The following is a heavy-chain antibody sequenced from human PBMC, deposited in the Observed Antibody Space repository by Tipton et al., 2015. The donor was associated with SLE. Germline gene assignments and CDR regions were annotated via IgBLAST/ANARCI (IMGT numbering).Heavy chain of an antibody. D-gene: IGHD1-26*01. Sequence: SLRLSCAASGFTVSSNYMSWVRQAPGKGLEWVSVIYSGGSTYYADSVKGRFTISRDNSKNTLYLQMNSLRAEDTAVYYCARYAVVGVWYFDLWGRGTLVTVSS. CDR1: GFTVSSNY. CDR3: ARYAVVGVWYFDL. CDR2: IYSGGST. J-gene: IGHJ2*01. V-gene: IGHV3-53*01.